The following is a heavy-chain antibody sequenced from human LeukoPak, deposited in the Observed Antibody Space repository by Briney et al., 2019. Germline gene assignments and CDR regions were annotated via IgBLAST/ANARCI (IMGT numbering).Heavy chain of an antibody. V-gene: IGHV1-2*02. CDR2: INPNSGGT. CDR3: ARAPRGYYDSSGYPGH. Sequence: GASVKVSCKASGYTFTGYYMHWVRQAPGQGLEWMGWINPNSGGTNYAQKFQGRVTMTRDTSISTAYMELSRLRSDDTAVYYCARAPRGYYDSSGYPGHWGQGTLVTVSS. J-gene: IGHJ4*02. D-gene: IGHD3-22*01. CDR1: GYTFTGYY.